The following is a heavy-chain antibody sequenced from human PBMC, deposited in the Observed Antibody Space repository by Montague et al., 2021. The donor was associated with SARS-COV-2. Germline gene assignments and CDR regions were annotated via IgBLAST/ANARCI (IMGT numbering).Heavy chain of an antibody. Sequence: SETLSLTCTVSGVSLSSSSFYWGWIRQPPGKGLVWIGSIYYSGSTYYNPSLKVRVSISVDTSKKQLSLRLSSATAADTAVYYCASSSYSSRWYYFDYWGQGTLVAVS. CDR1: GVSLSSSSFY. CDR2: IYYSGST. V-gene: IGHV4-39*01. CDR3: ASSSYSSRWYYFDY. D-gene: IGHD6-13*01. J-gene: IGHJ4*02.